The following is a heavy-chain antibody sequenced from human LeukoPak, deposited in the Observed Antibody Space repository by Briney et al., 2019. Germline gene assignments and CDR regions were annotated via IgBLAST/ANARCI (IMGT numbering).Heavy chain of an antibody. Sequence: ASVKVSCKASGYTFSDYGITWARQAPGQGLEWMGWISASDGTTNYAQKVQGRVTMTTDTYTSTAYMELRSLTSGDTVVYYCARCGAAVATHFSHWGQGTLVTVSS. CDR2: ISASDGTT. J-gene: IGHJ4*02. CDR1: GYTFSDYG. CDR3: ARCGAAVATHFSH. D-gene: IGHD5-12*01. V-gene: IGHV1-18*01.